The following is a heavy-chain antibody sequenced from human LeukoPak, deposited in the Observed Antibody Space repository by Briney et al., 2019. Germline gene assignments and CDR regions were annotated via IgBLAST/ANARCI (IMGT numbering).Heavy chain of an antibody. CDR1: GFTFSSYA. CDR2: ISYDGSNK. CDR3: ARESRSRATVVFY. J-gene: IGHJ4*02. Sequence: GGSLRLSCAASGFTFSSYAMHWVRQAPGKGLEWVAVISYDGSNKYYADSVKGRFTISRDNSKNTLYLQMNSLRAEDTAVYYCARESRSRATVVFYWGQGTLVTVSS. D-gene: IGHD4-23*01. V-gene: IGHV3-30*14.